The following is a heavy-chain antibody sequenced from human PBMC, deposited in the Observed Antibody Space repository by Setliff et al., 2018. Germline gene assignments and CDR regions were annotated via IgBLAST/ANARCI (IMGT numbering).Heavy chain of an antibody. J-gene: IGHJ6*02. V-gene: IGHV1-69*13. CDR2: IIPIFGTR. D-gene: IGHD3-10*01. Sequence: SVKVSCKASGYTFTSYAMNWVRQAPGQGLEWMGGIIPIFGTRNYAQKFQDRVTIAADESTSSAYMELSSLRSEDTAVYYCARGHYHYHSVLYGGEFYYYYMDVWGPGTTVTVSS. CDR1: GYTFTSYA. CDR3: ARGHYHYHSVLYGGEFYYYYMDV.